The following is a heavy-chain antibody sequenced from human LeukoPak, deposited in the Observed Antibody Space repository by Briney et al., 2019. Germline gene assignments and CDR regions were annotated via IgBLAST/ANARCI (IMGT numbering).Heavy chain of an antibody. V-gene: IGHV3-7*01. CDR3: ATAGDRSCFDP. CDR2: IKQDGSEK. D-gene: IGHD3-10*01. J-gene: IGHJ5*02. Sequence: PGGSLRLSCVASGFTFSSSWMTWVRQAAGKGLEWVANIKQDGSEKHYADSVEGRFTISRDNANNSLYLQMNNLNSEDTAVYFCATAGDRSCFDPWGRGTLVTVSS. CDR1: GFTFSSSW.